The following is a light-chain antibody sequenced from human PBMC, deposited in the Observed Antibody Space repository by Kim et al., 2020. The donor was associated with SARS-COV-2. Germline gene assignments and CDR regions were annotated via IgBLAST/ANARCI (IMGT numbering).Light chain of an antibody. CDR1: QVIGSW. CDR2: DAS. Sequence: DIQMTQSPSTLSASVGDRVTITCWASQVIGSWLAWYQQKPGKAPKLLIYDASSLESGVPARFSGSGSGTEFTLTISSLLPDDFATYYCQQYNNYPMYTFGQGTKLEI. CDR3: QQYNNYPMYT. J-gene: IGKJ2*01. V-gene: IGKV1-5*01.